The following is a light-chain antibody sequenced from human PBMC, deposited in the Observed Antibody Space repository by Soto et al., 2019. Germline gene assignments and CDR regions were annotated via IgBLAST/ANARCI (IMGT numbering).Light chain of an antibody. J-gene: IGKJ1*01. V-gene: IGKV3-20*01. Sequence: EIVLTQSPGTLSLSPGEGATLSCRASQSISSNFLAWYQQKRGQAPRLIIYGASTRATGIPARFSGSVSGTEFTLTISRLEPEDFEVYYCQQYESSFRTFGQGTKVDI. CDR3: QQYESSFRT. CDR1: QSISSNF. CDR2: GAS.